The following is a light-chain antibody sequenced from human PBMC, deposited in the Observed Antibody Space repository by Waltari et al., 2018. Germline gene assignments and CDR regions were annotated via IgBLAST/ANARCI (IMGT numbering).Light chain of an antibody. CDR2: WAS. CDR3: QQYYSSPWT. V-gene: IGKV4-1*01. Sequence: DIVMTQSPDSLAVSLGERATINCKLSQSVLYSSNDKNYLAWYQQKPGQPPKLLIYWASTRESGVPDRFSGGGSGTDFTLTISGLQAEDVAVYYCQQYYSSPWTFGQGTKVEIK. J-gene: IGKJ1*01. CDR1: QSVLYSSNDKNY.